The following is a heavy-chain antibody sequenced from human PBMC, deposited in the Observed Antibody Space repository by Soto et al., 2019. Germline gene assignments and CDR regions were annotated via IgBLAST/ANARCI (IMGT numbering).Heavy chain of an antibody. CDR1: GGTFSSYA. CDR3: ARVDTAMVGFDY. V-gene: IGHV1-18*01. J-gene: IGHJ4*02. D-gene: IGHD5-18*01. Sequence: ASVKVSCKASGGTFSSYAISWVRQAPGQGLEWMGWISAYNGNTNYAQKLQGRVTMTIDTSTSTAYLELMSLRSDDTAVYYCARVDTAMVGFDYWGQGTLVTVSS. CDR2: ISAYNGNT.